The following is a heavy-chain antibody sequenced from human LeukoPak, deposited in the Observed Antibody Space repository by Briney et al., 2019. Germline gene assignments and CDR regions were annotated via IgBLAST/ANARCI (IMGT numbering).Heavy chain of an antibody. J-gene: IGHJ6*02. Sequence: SETLSLTCTVSGGSIRSSYYYWGWIRQPPGKGLEWIGSIYYSGSTYYNPSLKSRVTISVDTSKNQFSLKLSSVTAADTAVYYCARQSTADGIVVVPAATPSGMDVWGQGTTVTVSS. CDR1: GGSIRSSYYY. D-gene: IGHD2-2*01. V-gene: IGHV4-39*01. CDR2: IYYSGST. CDR3: ARQSTADGIVVVPAATPSGMDV.